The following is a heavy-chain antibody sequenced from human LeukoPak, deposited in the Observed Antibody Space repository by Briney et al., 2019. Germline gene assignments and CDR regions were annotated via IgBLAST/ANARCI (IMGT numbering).Heavy chain of an antibody. J-gene: IGHJ4*02. Sequence: GGSLRLSCAASGFTFSSHAMHWVRQAPGKGLEWVAVISYDGSNKNYADSVKGRFTVSRDNSKNTLYLQMNSLRAKDTAVYYCARNTDYSSGWYGYFEYWGQGTLVTVSS. V-gene: IGHV3-30-3*01. CDR3: ARNTDYSSGWYGYFEY. CDR1: GFTFSSHA. D-gene: IGHD6-19*01. CDR2: ISYDGSNK.